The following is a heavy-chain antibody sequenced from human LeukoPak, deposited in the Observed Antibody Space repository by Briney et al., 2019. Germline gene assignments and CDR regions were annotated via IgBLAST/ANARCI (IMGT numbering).Heavy chain of an antibody. CDR2: ISNKWGST. J-gene: IGHJ6*03. V-gene: IGHV3-64*01. CDR3: ARGSSGDSSSWYPYYYYYMDV. D-gene: IGHD6-13*01. CDR1: GFNFNCYC. Sequence: GGSLGLSCGASGFNFNCYCMPWVRQAPGKGLEFFLTISNKWGSTYYANSVKGRFTISRDNSKNTLYLQMGSLRAEDMAVYYCARGSSGDSSSWYPYYYYYMDVWGKGTTVTVSS.